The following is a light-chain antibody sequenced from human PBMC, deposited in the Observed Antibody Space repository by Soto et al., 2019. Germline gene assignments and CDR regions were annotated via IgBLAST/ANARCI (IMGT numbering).Light chain of an antibody. CDR1: QSFSST. Sequence: EIVLTQSPGTLSLSPGERATLSCRASQSFSSTYLVWYQQKPGQAPRLLIYGASTRATGIPARFSGSGSGTEFTLTISSLQSEDFAVYYCQQYNNWPPITFGQGTRLEIK. CDR2: GAS. V-gene: IGKV3-15*01. CDR3: QQYNNWPPIT. J-gene: IGKJ5*01.